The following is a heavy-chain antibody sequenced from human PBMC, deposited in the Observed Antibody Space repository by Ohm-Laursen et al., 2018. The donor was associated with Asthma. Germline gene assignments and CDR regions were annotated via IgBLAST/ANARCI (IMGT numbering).Heavy chain of an antibody. J-gene: IGHJ3*02. CDR3: ARHQITMIVVDVKNDAFDI. V-gene: IGHV5-10-1*01. CDR1: GYSFTSYW. CDR2: IDPSDSYT. Sequence: GESLKISCKGSGYSFTSYWISWVRQMPGKGLEWMGRIDPSDSYTNYSPSFQGHVTISADKSISTAYLQWSSLKASDTAMYYCARHQITMIVVDVKNDAFDIWGQGTMVTVSS. D-gene: IGHD3-22*01.